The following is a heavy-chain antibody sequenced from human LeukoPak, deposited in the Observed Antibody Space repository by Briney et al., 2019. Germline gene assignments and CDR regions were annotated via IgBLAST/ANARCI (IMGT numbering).Heavy chain of an antibody. D-gene: IGHD3-9*01. J-gene: IGHJ4*02. CDR2: ISGSGGST. CDR3: AKGYYDILTGFDY. V-gene: IGHV3-23*01. CDR1: GFTFSGYA. Sequence: GGSLRLSCAASGFTFSGYAMSWVRQAPGKGLEWVSAISGSGGSTYYADSVKGRFTISRDNSKNTLYLQMNSLRAEDTAVYYCAKGYYDILTGFDYWGQGTLVTVSS.